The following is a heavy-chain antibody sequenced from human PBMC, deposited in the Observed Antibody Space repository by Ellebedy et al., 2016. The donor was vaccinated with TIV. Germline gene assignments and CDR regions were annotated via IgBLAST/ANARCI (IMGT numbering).Heavy chain of an antibody. J-gene: IGHJ4*02. Sequence: GESLKISXAASGFTFSSYWMSWVRQAPGKGLEWVANIKQDGSEKYYVDSVKGRFTISRDNAKNSLYLQMNSLRAEDTAVYYCARDSGPYLLVYDSSGSIDYWGQGTLVTVSS. V-gene: IGHV3-7*01. CDR2: IKQDGSEK. D-gene: IGHD3-22*01. CDR3: ARDSGPYLLVYDSSGSIDY. CDR1: GFTFSSYW.